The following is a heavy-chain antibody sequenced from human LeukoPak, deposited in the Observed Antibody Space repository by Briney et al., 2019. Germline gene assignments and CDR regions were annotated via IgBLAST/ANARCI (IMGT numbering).Heavy chain of an antibody. CDR3: ARDHRWLNPYAFDI. CDR2: ISYDGSNK. J-gene: IGHJ3*02. D-gene: IGHD5-24*01. CDR1: GFTFSSYA. V-gene: IGHV3-30*04. Sequence: PGGSLRLSCAASGFTFSSYAMHWVRQAPGKGLEWVAVISYDGSNKYYADSVKGRFTISRDNSKNTLYLQMNSLRAEDTAVYCCARDHRWLNPYAFDIWGQGTMVTVSS.